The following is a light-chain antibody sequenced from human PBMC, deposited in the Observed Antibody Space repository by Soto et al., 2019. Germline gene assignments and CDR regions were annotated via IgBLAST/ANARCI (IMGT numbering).Light chain of an antibody. Sequence: QSVLTQPPSASGTPGQRVTISCSGSSSNIGSNYVYWYQQLPGTVPQLLIYRNSERLSRVPDRFSGSKSGTSASLAISGLRSEDEADYYCAAWDDSLSGVVFGGGTKLTVL. CDR1: SSNIGSNY. V-gene: IGLV1-47*01. CDR3: AAWDDSLSGVV. J-gene: IGLJ2*01. CDR2: RNS.